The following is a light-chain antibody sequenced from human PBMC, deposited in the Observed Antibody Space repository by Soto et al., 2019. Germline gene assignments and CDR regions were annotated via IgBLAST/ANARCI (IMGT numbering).Light chain of an antibody. CDR3: HQYGISPGT. CDR2: GAS. CDR1: QSVRSNY. V-gene: IGKV3-20*01. Sequence: EIVLTQSPGTRSLSPGERATLSCMASQSVRSNYLAWYQQKPGQAPSLLIYGASTRATGIPDRFSGSGSGTDFTLTITRLEPEDFAVYYCHQYGISPGTFGQGTKLEIK. J-gene: IGKJ2*01.